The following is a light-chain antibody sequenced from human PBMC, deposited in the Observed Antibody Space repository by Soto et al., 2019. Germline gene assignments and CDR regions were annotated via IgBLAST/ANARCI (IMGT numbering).Light chain of an antibody. Sequence: EIVMKQSPATLSVSPGEGATLSCRASQSVSSDLAWYQQKPGQAPRLLVYGASTRAIGIPARFSGSGSGTEFTLTISSLQSEDFAVYYCQQYHNWPPITFGQGTRLEI. CDR2: GAS. CDR3: QQYHNWPPIT. V-gene: IGKV3-15*01. J-gene: IGKJ5*01. CDR1: QSVSSD.